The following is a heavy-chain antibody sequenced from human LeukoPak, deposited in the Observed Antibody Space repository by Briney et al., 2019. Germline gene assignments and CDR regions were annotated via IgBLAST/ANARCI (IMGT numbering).Heavy chain of an antibody. CDR2: ISYDGSNK. Sequence: PGGSLRLSCAASGFTFSSYGMHWVRQAPGKGLEWVAVISYDGSNKYYADSVKGRFTISRDNSKNTLYLQMNSLRAEDTAVYYCAKDLSPEYYYDSSGYYGSHLNVDYWGQGTLVTVSS. D-gene: IGHD3-22*01. J-gene: IGHJ4*02. V-gene: IGHV3-30*18. CDR1: GFTFSSYG. CDR3: AKDLSPEYYYDSSGYYGSHLNVDY.